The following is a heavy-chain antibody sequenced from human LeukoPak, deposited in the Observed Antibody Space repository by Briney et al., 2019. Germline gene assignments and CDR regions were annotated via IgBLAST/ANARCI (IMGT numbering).Heavy chain of an antibody. J-gene: IGHJ4*02. Sequence: WVRQMPGKGLEWIGYFYGSGSASYNPSLKSRVTISVDRSNNQFSLKMSSVTAADTAVYYCVRDVSQRRHFDYWGQGTLVTVSS. V-gene: IGHV4-30-2*01. CDR3: VRDVSQRRHFDY. CDR2: FYGSGSA. D-gene: IGHD1-1*01.